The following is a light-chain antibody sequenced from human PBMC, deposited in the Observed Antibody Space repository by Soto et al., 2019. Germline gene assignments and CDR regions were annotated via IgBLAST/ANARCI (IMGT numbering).Light chain of an antibody. J-gene: IGKJ5*01. CDR1: QSINNY. Sequence: DIQMTQSPSSLSASVGDRVTITCRASQSINNYLNWYQQKPGKAPKLLVYGASNLQSGVPSRFSGSGSGTDFTLTISSLHPEDFATYYCQQSYSTPPITFGQETRLEIK. V-gene: IGKV1-39*01. CDR3: QQSYSTPPIT. CDR2: GAS.